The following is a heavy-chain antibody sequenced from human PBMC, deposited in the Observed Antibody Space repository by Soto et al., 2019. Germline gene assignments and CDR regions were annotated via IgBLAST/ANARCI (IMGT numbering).Heavy chain of an antibody. Sequence: QVQLQESGPGLVKPSETLSLTCTVSGGSVSSGSYYWSWIRQPPGKGLEWIGYIYYSGSTNYNPSLRSRVTISADTSKNQFSLKLSSVTAADTAVYYCGSYSSGWYDVSYWGQGTLVTVSS. CDR2: IYYSGST. J-gene: IGHJ4*02. V-gene: IGHV4-61*01. CDR1: GGSVSSGSYY. D-gene: IGHD6-19*01. CDR3: GSYSSGWYDVSY.